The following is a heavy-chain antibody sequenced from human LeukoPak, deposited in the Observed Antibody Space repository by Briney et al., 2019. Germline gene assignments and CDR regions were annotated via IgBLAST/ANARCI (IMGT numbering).Heavy chain of an antibody. Sequence: GGSLRLSCAASGFTFSSYAMSWVRQAPGKGLEWVSVISGSGASTYNADSVKGRFIISRDNSKNTLYLQTNSLRAEDTAVYYCAKGVATRPLYYFDYWGQGTLVTVSS. D-gene: IGHD6-6*01. J-gene: IGHJ4*02. CDR1: GFTFSSYA. V-gene: IGHV3-23*01. CDR2: ISGSGAST. CDR3: AKGVATRPLYYFDY.